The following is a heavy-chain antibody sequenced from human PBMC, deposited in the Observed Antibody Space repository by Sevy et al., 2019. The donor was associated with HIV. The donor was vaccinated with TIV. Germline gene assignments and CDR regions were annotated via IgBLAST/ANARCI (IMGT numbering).Heavy chain of an antibody. D-gene: IGHD5-12*01. V-gene: IGHV1-18*04. Sequence: VSVKVSCKASGYTFTSYGISWVRQAPGQGLEWMGWISAYNGNTNYAQKLQGRVTMTTDTSTSTAYMELRSLRSDDTAVYYCARVPKRMATAHCYYYMDVWGKGTTVTVSS. CDR2: ISAYNGNT. J-gene: IGHJ6*03. CDR3: ARVPKRMATAHCYYYMDV. CDR1: GYTFTSYG.